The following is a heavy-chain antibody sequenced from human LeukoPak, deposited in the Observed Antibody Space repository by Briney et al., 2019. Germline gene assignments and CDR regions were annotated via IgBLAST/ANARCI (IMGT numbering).Heavy chain of an antibody. V-gene: IGHV3-9*01. Sequence: GGSLRLSCAASGFTFDDYAMHWVRQAPGKGLEWVSGISWNSGSIGYADSVKGRFTISRDNAKNSLYLQMNSLRAEDTALYYCAKVFPPYGDYANYFDYWGQGTLVTVSS. CDR3: AKVFPPYGDYANYFDY. D-gene: IGHD4-17*01. CDR1: GFTFDDYA. J-gene: IGHJ4*02. CDR2: ISWNSGSI.